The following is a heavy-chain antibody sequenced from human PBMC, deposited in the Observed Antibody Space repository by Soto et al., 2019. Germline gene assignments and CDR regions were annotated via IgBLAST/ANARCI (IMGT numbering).Heavy chain of an antibody. CDR3: ASLGYCSGGSCYHYYYYGMDV. J-gene: IGHJ6*02. CDR1: GGSISSSSYY. V-gene: IGHV4-39*01. D-gene: IGHD2-15*01. Sequence: SETLSLTCTVSGGSISSSSYYWGWIRQPPGKGLEWIGSIYYSGSTYYNPSLKSRVTISVDTSKNQFSLKLSSVTAADTAVYYCASLGYCSGGSCYHYYYYGMDVWGQGTTVTVSS. CDR2: IYYSGST.